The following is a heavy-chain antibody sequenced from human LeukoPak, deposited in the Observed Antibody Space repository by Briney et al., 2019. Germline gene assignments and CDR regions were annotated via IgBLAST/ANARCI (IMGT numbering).Heavy chain of an antibody. CDR2: IKSDGSEK. CDR1: GFTFSRSW. V-gene: IGHV3-7*05. J-gene: IGHJ4*02. Sequence: PGGSLRLSCAASGFTFSRSWMSWVRQAPGKGLEWVANIKSDGSEKYYVDSLKGRFIISRDNAKNSLYLQMNSLRAEDTAVYYCARDWDGSGWPIDYWGQGTLVTVSS. CDR3: ARDWDGSGWPIDY. D-gene: IGHD6-19*01.